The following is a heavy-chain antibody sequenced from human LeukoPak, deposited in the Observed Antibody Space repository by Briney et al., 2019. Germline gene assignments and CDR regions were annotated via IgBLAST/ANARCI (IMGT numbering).Heavy chain of an antibody. CDR2: INYSGST. Sequence: SETLSLTCTVSGGSISSYYWSWIRQSPGKGLEWVGYINYSGSTDYNPSLKSRVTMSVDTSENQFSLKLSSVTAADTAVYYCARRGNYYDSSGYSTIAFDIWGQGTMVTVSS. CDR1: GGSISSYY. J-gene: IGHJ3*02. V-gene: IGHV4-59*01. CDR3: ARRGNYYDSSGYSTIAFDI. D-gene: IGHD3-22*01.